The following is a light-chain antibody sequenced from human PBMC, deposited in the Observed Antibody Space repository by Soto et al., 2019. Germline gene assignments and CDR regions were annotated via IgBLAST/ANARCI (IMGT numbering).Light chain of an antibody. CDR3: QSYDSSLSGYV. J-gene: IGLJ1*01. CDR2: GNS. Sequence: QSVLTQPPSVSGAPGQRVTISCTGSSSNIGAGYDVHWYQQLPGTAHKLLMYGNSNRPSGVPDRFSGTKSRTSAYLASTGLLVEDEADYYCQSYDSSLSGYVFGTGTKVTVL. V-gene: IGLV1-40*01. CDR1: SSNIGAGYD.